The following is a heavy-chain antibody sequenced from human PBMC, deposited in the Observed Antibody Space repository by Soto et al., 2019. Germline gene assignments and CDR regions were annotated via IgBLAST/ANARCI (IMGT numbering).Heavy chain of an antibody. V-gene: IGHV1-18*01. Sequence: QIHLEQSGPEVKKPGASVKVSCKASGYTFTSYGISWVRLAPGQGLEWMGWINKCGGGTNYAQKYLAKVTMTRNTSTTTVYLEMRSLTSDDTAIYYCARALYYYDNSGLAFWGQGTLVTVSS. D-gene: IGHD3-22*01. CDR1: GYTFTSYG. J-gene: IGHJ4*02. CDR3: ARALYYYDNSGLAF. CDR2: INKCGGGT.